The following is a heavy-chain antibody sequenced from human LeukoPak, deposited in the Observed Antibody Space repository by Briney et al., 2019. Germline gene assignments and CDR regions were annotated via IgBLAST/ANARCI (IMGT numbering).Heavy chain of an antibody. D-gene: IGHD5-18*01. CDR1: GYTLTAYY. V-gene: IGHV1-2*02. CDR2: INPNSGGT. CDR3: ARDQGGYSYGYPRYYFDY. Sequence: GASVKASCKAAGYTLTAYYMHGVRQAPGEGLEWMAWINPNSGGTNYAQKFQGRVNMTRDTSISTAYMELSRLRSDDTAVYYCARDQGGYSYGYPRYYFDYWGQGTLVTVSS. J-gene: IGHJ4*02.